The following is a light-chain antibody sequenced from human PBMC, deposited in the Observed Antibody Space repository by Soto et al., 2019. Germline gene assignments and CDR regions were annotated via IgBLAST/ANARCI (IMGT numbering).Light chain of an antibody. V-gene: IGKV3-11*01. J-gene: IGKJ4*01. CDR1: QTISSY. CDR3: QQRSNWPPLT. Sequence: EIVLTQSPGTLSLSPGERATLSCRARQTISSYLAWYQQKPGQAPRLLIYDASNRATGIPARFSGSGSGTDFTLTISSLEPEDFAVYYCQQRSNWPPLTFGGGTKVEIK. CDR2: DAS.